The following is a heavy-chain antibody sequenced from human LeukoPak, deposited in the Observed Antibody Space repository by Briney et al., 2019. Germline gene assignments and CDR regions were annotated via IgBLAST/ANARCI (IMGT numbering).Heavy chain of an antibody. CDR1: GYTFTGYY. CDR3: AKTVTHNWFDP. V-gene: IGHV1-2*02. D-gene: IGHD2-21*02. CDR2: ISPNSGGT. Sequence: ASVKVSCKASGYTFTGYYMNWVRQAPGQGLEWMGWISPNSGGTNYARKLQGRVTMTRDTSTSTAYMELSRLRSADTAVYYCAKTVTHNWFDPWGQGTLVTVSS. J-gene: IGHJ5*02.